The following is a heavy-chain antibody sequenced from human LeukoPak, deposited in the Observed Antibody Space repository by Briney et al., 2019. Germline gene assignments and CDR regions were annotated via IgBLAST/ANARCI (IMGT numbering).Heavy chain of an antibody. V-gene: IGHV3-30*02. CDR3: AKAGQLASVDAFDI. Sequence: GGSLRLSCAASGFTFSSYGMHWVRQAPGKGLEWVAFIPYDGSNKYYADSVKGRFTISRDNSKNTLYLQMNSLRAEDTAVYYCAKAGQLASVDAFDIWGQGTMVTVSS. CDR1: GFTFSSYG. J-gene: IGHJ3*02. D-gene: IGHD6-6*01. CDR2: IPYDGSNK.